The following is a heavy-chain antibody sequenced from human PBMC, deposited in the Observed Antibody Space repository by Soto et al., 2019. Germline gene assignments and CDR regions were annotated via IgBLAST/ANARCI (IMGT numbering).Heavy chain of an antibody. D-gene: IGHD3-10*02. V-gene: IGHV3-11*01. CDR2: ISRSAANI. J-gene: IGHJ3*01. CDR3: VRSLSEELFGERPV. CDR1: GFTFSDFY. Sequence: QVQLVDSGGGLVKPGGSLRLSCTASGFTFSDFYMSWIRQAPGKGLEWGSYISRSAANIYYSDSVKGRFTISRDNAKNTLYLQINSLRAEDTDVYYCVRSLSEELFGERPVWGQGTQVTVSS.